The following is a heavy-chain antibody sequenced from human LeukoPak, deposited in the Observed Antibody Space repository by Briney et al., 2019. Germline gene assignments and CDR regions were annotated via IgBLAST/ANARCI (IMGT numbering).Heavy chain of an antibody. CDR1: GGSISSSNW. V-gene: IGHV4-4*02. CDR2: IYHSGST. D-gene: IGHD2-2*01. J-gene: IGHJ6*03. Sequence: SGTLSLTCAVSGGSISSSNWWSWVRQPPGKGLEWIGEIYHSGSTNYNPSLKSRVTISVDKSKNQFSLKLSSVTAADTAVYYCARLGAQRYAGATYYYYYMDVWGKGTTVTVSS. CDR3: ARLGAQRYAGATYYYYYMDV.